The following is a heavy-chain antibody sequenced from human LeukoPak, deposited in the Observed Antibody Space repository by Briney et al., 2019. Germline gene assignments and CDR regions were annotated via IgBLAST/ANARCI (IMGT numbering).Heavy chain of an antibody. CDR1: GFTFSIYS. CDR3: ARKSATMNVAFDY. CDR2: ISSSSSYI. Sequence: GGSLRLSCAASGFTFSIYSMNCVRHAPGKGLEWVSSISSSSSYIYYADSVKGRFTIYRDNAKNTLYLQMSSLRAEDTAVYYCARKSATMNVAFDYWGQGTLVTVSS. J-gene: IGHJ4*02. V-gene: IGHV3-21*01. D-gene: IGHD3-22*01.